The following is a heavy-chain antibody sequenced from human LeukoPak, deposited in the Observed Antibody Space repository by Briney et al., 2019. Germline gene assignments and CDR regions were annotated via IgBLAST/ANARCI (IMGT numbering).Heavy chain of an antibody. V-gene: IGHV3-23*01. J-gene: IGHJ4*02. CDR2: ISGSGGST. D-gene: IGHD3-22*01. CDR3: AKDQDVGYYDSSGYYDY. Sequence: GGSLRLSCAAPGFTFSSYAMSWVRQAPGKGLEWVSAISGSGGSTYYADSVKGRFTISRDNSKNTLYLQMNSLRAEDTAVYYCAKDQDVGYYDSSGYYDYWGQGTLVTVSS. CDR1: GFTFSSYA.